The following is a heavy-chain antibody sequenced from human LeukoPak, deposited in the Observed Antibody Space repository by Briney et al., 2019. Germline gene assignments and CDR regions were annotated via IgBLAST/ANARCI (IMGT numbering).Heavy chain of an antibody. V-gene: IGHV4-59*08. Sequence: SETLSLTCAVYGGSFSGYYWSWIRQPPGKGLEWIGYIYYSGSTNYNPSLKSRVTISVDTSKNQFSLKLSSVTAADTAVYYCARIMTTVTTWYAFDIWGQGTMVTVSS. CDR2: IYYSGST. CDR3: ARIMTTVTTWYAFDI. CDR1: GGSFSGYY. J-gene: IGHJ3*02. D-gene: IGHD4-17*01.